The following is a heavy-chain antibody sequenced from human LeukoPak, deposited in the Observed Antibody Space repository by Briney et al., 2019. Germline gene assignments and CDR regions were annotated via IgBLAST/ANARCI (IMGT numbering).Heavy chain of an antibody. CDR2: IIPIFGTA. D-gene: IGHD6-13*01. J-gene: IGHJ4*02. Sequence: SVKVSCKASGYTFTSYGISWVRQAPGQGLEWMGRIIPIFGTANYAQKFQGRVTITTDESTSTAYVELSSLRSEDTAVYYCARRIAAAGGFDYWGQGTLVTVSS. CDR1: GYTFTSYG. V-gene: IGHV1-69*05. CDR3: ARRIAAAGGFDY.